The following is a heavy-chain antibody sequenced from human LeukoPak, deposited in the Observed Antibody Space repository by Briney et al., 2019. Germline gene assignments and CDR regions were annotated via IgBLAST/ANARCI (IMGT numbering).Heavy chain of an antibody. CDR3: ARVGGTNYYYYGMDV. V-gene: IGHV4-59*01. D-gene: IGHD1-1*01. Sequence: SETLSLTCTVSGGSINGYYWTWIRQSPGKGLEWIGYVYYSGSSNYNPSLKSRVTISADTSKNQFSLKMTSVTAADTAVYYCARVGGTNYYYYGMDVWGQGTTVTVSS. CDR2: VYYSGSS. J-gene: IGHJ6*02. CDR1: GGSINGYY.